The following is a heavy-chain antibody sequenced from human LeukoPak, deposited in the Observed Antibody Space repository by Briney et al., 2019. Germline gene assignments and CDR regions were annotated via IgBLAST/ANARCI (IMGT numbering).Heavy chain of an antibody. Sequence: GASVKVSCKASGYSFTNYYIHWVRQAPGQGLEWMGMINPSDSSATYPQKFQGRVTMTRDTSTSTVYMELSSLRSEDTAVYYCLYYDPFDIWGQGTMVTVSS. CDR2: INPSDSSA. V-gene: IGHV1-46*01. CDR1: GYSFTNYY. J-gene: IGHJ3*02. D-gene: IGHD3-10*01. CDR3: LYYDPFDI.